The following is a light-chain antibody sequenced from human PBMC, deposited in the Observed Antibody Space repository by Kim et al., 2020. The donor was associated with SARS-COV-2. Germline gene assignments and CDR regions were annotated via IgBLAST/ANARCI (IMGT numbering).Light chain of an antibody. CDR2: DVS. CDR3: SSHTTISTYV. Sequence: GQSLTIYCTGTSSDVGYYNSISWYQQHQGEAPKRIMYDVSERASGVSNRFSGSQSGNTASLTISGLRAEDEADYYCSSHTTISTYVFGSGTQLTVL. V-gene: IGLV2-14*03. CDR1: SSDVGYYNS. J-gene: IGLJ1*01.